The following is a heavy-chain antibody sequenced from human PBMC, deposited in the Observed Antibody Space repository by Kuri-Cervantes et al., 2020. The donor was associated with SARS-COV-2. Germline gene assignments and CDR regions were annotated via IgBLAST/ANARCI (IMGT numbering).Heavy chain of an antibody. J-gene: IGHJ5*02. CDR1: GYTFTSYD. V-gene: IGHV1-8*01. CDR3: ATWPPGGNWFDP. Sequence: ASVKVSCKASGYTFTSYDINWVRQATGQGLEWMGWINPNSGGTNYAQKFQGRVTMTEDTSTDTAYMELSSLRSEDTAVYYCATWPPGGNWFDPWGQGTLVTVSS. D-gene: IGHD3-10*01. CDR2: INPNSGGT.